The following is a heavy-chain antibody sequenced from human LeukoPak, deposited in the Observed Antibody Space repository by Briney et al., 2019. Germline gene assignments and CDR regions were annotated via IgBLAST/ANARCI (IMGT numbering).Heavy chain of an antibody. D-gene: IGHD3-10*01. CDR3: ARGGLPLDYYGSGSYYPLGD. CDR2: IYTSGST. CDR1: GGSISSYY. Sequence: SETLSLTCTVSGGSISSYYWSWIRQPAGKGLEWIGRIYTSGSTNYNPSLKSRVTMSVDTSKNQFSLKLSSVTAADTAVYYCARGGLPLDYYGSGSYYPLGDWGQGTLVTVSS. V-gene: IGHV4-4*07. J-gene: IGHJ4*02.